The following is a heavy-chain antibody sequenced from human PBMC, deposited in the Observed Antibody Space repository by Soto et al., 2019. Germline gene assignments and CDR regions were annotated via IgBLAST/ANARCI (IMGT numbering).Heavy chain of an antibody. CDR2: IYWDDDK. CDR3: ANPSDVVVTAPFDS. Sequence: LVNPTQTLTLTCTFSGFSLSTSGVGVGWIRQPPGKALEWLALIYWDDDKRYSPSLKSRLTITKDTSKNQVVLTMTNMDPVDTATYYCANPSDVVVTAPFDSWGQGTLVTVYS. CDR1: GFSLSTSGVG. J-gene: IGHJ4*02. D-gene: IGHD2-21*02. V-gene: IGHV2-5*02.